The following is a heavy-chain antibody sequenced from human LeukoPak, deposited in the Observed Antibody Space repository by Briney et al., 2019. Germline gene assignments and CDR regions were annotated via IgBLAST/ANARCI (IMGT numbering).Heavy chain of an antibody. CDR3: ARDPAGAVAGDI. CDR2: IYYSGST. CDR1: GGSISSGGYY. J-gene: IGHJ3*02. D-gene: IGHD6-19*01. V-gene: IGHV4-31*03. Sequence: SQTLSLTCTVSGGSISSGGYYWSWIRQHPGKGLEWIGYIYYSGSTYYNPSLKSRVTISVDTSKNQFSLKLSSVTAADTAVYYCARDPAGAVAGDIWGQGTMVTVSS.